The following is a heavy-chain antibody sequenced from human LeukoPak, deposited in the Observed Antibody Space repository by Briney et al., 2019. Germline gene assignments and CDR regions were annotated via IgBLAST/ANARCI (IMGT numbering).Heavy chain of an antibody. J-gene: IGHJ6*04. D-gene: IGHD3-10*01. Sequence: ASVKVSCKASGGTFSSYAISWVRQAPGQGLEWMGGIIPIFGTANYAQKFQGRVTITTDESTSTAYMELSSLRSEDTAVYYCARDGFGVYTLDVWGKGTTVTVSS. V-gene: IGHV1-69*05. CDR3: ARDGFGVYTLDV. CDR1: GGTFSSYA. CDR2: IIPIFGTA.